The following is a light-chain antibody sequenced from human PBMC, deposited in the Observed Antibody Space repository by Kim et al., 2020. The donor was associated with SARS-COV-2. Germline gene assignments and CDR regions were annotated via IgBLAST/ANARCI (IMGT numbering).Light chain of an antibody. CDR1: QDISRD. CDR2: GAS. J-gene: IGKJ1*01. Sequence: ASVGDRVTITCRAGQDISRDLAWYQQKPGKVPNLLIYGASTLHSGVPSRFSGSGSGTDFTLTISSLQPEDVATYYCQKYNGAPWTFGQGTKVEIK. CDR3: QKYNGAPWT. V-gene: IGKV1-27*01.